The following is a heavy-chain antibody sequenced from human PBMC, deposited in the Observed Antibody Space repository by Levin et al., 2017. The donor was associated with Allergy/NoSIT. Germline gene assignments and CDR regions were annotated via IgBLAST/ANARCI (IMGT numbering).Heavy chain of an antibody. J-gene: IGHJ4*02. D-gene: IGHD3-22*01. CDR1: GFTFSSYG. Sequence: GESLKISCAASGFTFSSYGMHWVRQAPGKGLEWVAVISYDGSNKYYADSVKGRFTISRDNSKNTLYLQMNSLRAEDTAVYYCAKARPYDSSGYLPLDYWGQGTLVTVSS. CDR3: AKARPYDSSGYLPLDY. V-gene: IGHV3-30*18. CDR2: ISYDGSNK.